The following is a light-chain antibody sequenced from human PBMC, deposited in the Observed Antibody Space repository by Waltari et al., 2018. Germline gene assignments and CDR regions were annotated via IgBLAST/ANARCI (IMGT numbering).Light chain of an antibody. CDR1: ESISSW. V-gene: IGKV1-5*03. CDR2: KAS. Sequence: DIQMTQSSSTLSASVGDRVIITCRASESISSWLAWYQQKPGKAPKLLIYKASSLESGVPSRFSGSGSGTEFTLTINSLQPDDFATYYCQQYNTYPGTFGQGTKLEIK. CDR3: QQYNTYPGT. J-gene: IGKJ2*01.